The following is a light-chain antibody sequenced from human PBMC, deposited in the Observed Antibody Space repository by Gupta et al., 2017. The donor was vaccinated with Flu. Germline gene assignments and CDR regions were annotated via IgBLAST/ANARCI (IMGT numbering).Light chain of an antibody. CDR2: DGS. J-gene: IGKJ3*01. CDR3: QQRSNWPFT. CDR1: QTVDLSY. Sequence: EIVLTQSPATLSLYPGERATLSCRASQTVDLSYLAWYQQKPGQAPRLLIYDGSDRATGIPARFSGSGSGTDFTLTINSLEPEDFAVYYCQQRSNWPFTFGHGTKV. V-gene: IGKV3-11*01.